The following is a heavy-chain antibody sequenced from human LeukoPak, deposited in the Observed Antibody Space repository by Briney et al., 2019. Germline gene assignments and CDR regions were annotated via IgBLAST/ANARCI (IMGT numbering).Heavy chain of an antibody. Sequence: ASVKVSCKASGGTFSSYAISWVRQAPGQGLEWMGGIIPIFGTANYAQKFQGRVTITADKSTSTAYMELSSLRSEDTAVYYCARGLRVRGVNIGNYYYYYMDVWGKGTTVTISS. CDR1: GGTFSSYA. V-gene: IGHV1-69*06. D-gene: IGHD3-10*01. J-gene: IGHJ6*03. CDR3: ARGLRVRGVNIGNYYYYYMDV. CDR2: IIPIFGTA.